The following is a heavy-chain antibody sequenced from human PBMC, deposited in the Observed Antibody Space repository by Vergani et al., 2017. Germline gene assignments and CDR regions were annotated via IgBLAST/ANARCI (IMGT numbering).Heavy chain of an antibody. Sequence: QVQLVESGGGVVQPGRSLRLSCAASGFTFSDYYMSWIRQAPGKGLECISYISSSGSTTYYADSVKGRFTISRDNAKNSLFLQLNSLRAEDTAVYYCARTIFGVVIGEMYYFDYWGQGTLVSVSS. CDR3: ARTIFGVVIGEMYYFDY. J-gene: IGHJ4*02. CDR1: GFTFSDYY. CDR2: ISSSGSTT. V-gene: IGHV3-11*01. D-gene: IGHD3-3*01.